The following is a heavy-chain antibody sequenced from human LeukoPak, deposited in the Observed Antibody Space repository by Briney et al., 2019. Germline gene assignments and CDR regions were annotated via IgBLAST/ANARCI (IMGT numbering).Heavy chain of an antibody. V-gene: IGHV3-66*01. CDR3: ARDNIAVAGFLDY. Sequence: PGGSLRLSCAASGFTVSSNYMSWVRQAPGKGQEWVSVIYSGGSTYYADSVKGRFTISRDNSKNTLYLQMNSLRAEDTAVYYCARDNIAVAGFLDYWGQGTLVTVSS. CDR1: GFTVSSNY. D-gene: IGHD6-19*01. J-gene: IGHJ4*02. CDR2: IYSGGST.